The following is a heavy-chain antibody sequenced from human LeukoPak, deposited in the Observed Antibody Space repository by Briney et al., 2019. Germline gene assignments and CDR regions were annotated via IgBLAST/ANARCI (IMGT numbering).Heavy chain of an antibody. D-gene: IGHD3-22*01. CDR2: IIPILGIE. Sequence: ASLRVSCTASVGTFSIYAISWVRQAPGQGLEWVGRIIPILGIENYTQKFQGRVTITADKSTSTAYMELSSLRSEDTAVYYCASPDDSSGYYYGYWGQGNLVTVSS. CDR1: VGTFSIYA. CDR3: ASPDDSSGYYYGY. J-gene: IGHJ4*02. V-gene: IGHV1-69*04.